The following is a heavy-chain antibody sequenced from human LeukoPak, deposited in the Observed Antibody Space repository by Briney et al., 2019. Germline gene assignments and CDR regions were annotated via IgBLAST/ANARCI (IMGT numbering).Heavy chain of an antibody. V-gene: IGHV4-4*09. CDR2: IHSTGTT. CDR3: VRHHTYYGNFDY. D-gene: IGHD4-17*01. Sequence: PSETLSLSCTVSGGSISSYYWSWIRQPPGKELQWIGYIHSTGTTKFNPSLESRVTMSVDTSKNQFSLRLSSVTAADTAVYSCVRHHTYYGNFDYWGQGTLVTVSS. CDR1: GGSISSYY. J-gene: IGHJ4*02.